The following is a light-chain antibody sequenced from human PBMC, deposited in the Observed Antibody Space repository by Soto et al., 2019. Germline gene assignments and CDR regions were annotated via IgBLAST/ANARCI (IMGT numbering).Light chain of an antibody. Sequence: EIVLTQSQSTLSLSPGERATLSCRASQSVSSYLAWFQQKPGQAPRLLIYDASNRATGIPARFSGSGSGTDFTLTSGILEPEDCAVYYCQQRSDWPRTFGQWTKVEIK. CDR1: QSVSSY. V-gene: IGKV3-11*01. CDR3: QQRSDWPRT. CDR2: DAS. J-gene: IGKJ1*01.